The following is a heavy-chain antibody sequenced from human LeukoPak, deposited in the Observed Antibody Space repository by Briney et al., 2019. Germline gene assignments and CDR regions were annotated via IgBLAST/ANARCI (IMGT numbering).Heavy chain of an antibody. V-gene: IGHV4-4*03. CDR3: SRESGPFSPFGH. J-gene: IGHJ4*02. CDR1: GGSISSTNW. Sequence: TPETPALTCGVSGGSISSTNWYSWVRQPPGQGLEWIGEISLSGRTNYNPSLKSRVTMSLDESKHHLSLNLASVTAADTAVYYCSRESGPFSPFGHWGQGTLVAVTS. D-gene: IGHD1-26*01. CDR2: ISLSGRT.